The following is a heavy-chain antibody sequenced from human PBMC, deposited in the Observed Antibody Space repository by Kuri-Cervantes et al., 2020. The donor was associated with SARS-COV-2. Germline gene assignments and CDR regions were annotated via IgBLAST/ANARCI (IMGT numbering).Heavy chain of an antibody. Sequence: GESLKISCAASGLRFSFSKYNINWVRQPPGRGLEWVASVSDTGNDKRYRDSVKGRFAISRDNARNSLYLQMNSLRAEDTAVYYCARDKYEFATYTYYMDVWGKATTVTVSS. CDR1: GLRFSFSKYN. CDR3: ARDKYEFATYTYYMDV. D-gene: IGHD3-3*01. J-gene: IGHJ6*03. V-gene: IGHV3-21*01. CDR2: VSDTGNDK.